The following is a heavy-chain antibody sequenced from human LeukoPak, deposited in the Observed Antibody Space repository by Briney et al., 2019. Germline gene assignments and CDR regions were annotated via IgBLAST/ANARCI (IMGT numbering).Heavy chain of an antibody. D-gene: IGHD2-15*01. CDR3: AKDGSSWRLSPAYFDY. CDR2: ISGDGGST. CDR1: GFTFDDYA. V-gene: IGHV3-43*02. J-gene: IGHJ4*02. Sequence: GGSLRLSCAASGFTFDDYAMHWVRQAPGKGLEWVSLISGDGGSTYYADSVKGRFTISRDNSKASLYQQMNSLRTEDTALYYCAKDGSSWRLSPAYFDYWGQGTLVTVSS.